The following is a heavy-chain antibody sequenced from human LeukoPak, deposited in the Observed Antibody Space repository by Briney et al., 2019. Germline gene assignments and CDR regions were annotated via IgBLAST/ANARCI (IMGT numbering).Heavy chain of an antibody. V-gene: IGHV4-39*01. CDR1: GGSISSSSYY. CDR3: ARRIGDYGVGGYYFDY. CDR2: IYYSGST. D-gene: IGHD4-17*01. Sequence: SETLSLTCTVSGGSISSSSYYWGWIRQPPGKGLEWIGSIYYSGSTYYNPSLKSRVTISVDTSKNQFSLKLSSVTAADTAVYYSARRIGDYGVGGYYFDYWGQGTLVTVSS. J-gene: IGHJ4*02.